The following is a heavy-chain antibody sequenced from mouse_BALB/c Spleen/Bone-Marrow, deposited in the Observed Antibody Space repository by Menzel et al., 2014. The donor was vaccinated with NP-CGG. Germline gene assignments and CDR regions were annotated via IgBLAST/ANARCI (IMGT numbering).Heavy chain of an antibody. V-gene: IGHV1-5*01. D-gene: IGHD3-1*01. CDR1: GYTFSNYW. Sequence: EVQLQQSGTVLARPGAAVKMSCKASGYTFSNYWMHWVKQRPGQGLGWIGTIYPGNSDTTYNQKFKGKAKLTAVTSTSTAYMELSSLTNEDSAVYYCTTLARNDFDYWGQGTTLTVSS. CDR3: TTLARNDFDY. CDR2: IYPGNSDT. J-gene: IGHJ2*01.